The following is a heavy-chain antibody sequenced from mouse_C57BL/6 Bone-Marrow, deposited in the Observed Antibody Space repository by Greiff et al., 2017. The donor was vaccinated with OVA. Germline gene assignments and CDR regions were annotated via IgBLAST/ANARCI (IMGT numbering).Heavy chain of an antibody. J-gene: IGHJ4*01. CDR3: ERPTVVAKNAMDY. Sequence: EVKLMESGGGLAQPGGSLKLSCAASGFTFSDYSMYWVRQTPEKRLEWVAYISNGGGSTYYPDTVKGRSTISRDNAKNTLYLQMSRLKSEDTAMYYCERPTVVAKNAMDYWGQGTSVTVSS. CDR1: GFTFSDYS. D-gene: IGHD1-1*01. V-gene: IGHV5-12*01. CDR2: ISNGGGST.